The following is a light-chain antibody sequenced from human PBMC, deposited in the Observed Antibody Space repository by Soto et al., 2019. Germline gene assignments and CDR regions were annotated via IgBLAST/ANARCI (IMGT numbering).Light chain of an antibody. CDR1: QGISSA. Sequence: AIQLTQSPSSLSASVGDRVTITCRANQGISSALAWYQQKPGKAPKLLIYDASSLESGVPSRFSGSGSGTDFTRTISSLQPEDFATYYCQQFNSYPPTFGGGTKVEIK. V-gene: IGKV1-13*02. CDR2: DAS. J-gene: IGKJ4*01. CDR3: QQFNSYPPT.